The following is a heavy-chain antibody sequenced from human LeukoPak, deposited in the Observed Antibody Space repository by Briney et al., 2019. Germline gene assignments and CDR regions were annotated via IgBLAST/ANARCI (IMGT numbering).Heavy chain of an antibody. CDR3: AKDRGSGWYYFHY. CDR2: ISGDSGST. CDR1: GFTFHDYA. J-gene: IGHJ4*02. Sequence: GGSLRLSCAASGFTFHDYAMYWVRQAPGKGPEWVSLISGDSGSTDYADFVKGRFTISRDNSQNSVSLQMNSLTSEDTAVYFCAKDRGSGWYYFHYWGQGTLVTVSS. V-gene: IGHV3-43*02. D-gene: IGHD6-19*01.